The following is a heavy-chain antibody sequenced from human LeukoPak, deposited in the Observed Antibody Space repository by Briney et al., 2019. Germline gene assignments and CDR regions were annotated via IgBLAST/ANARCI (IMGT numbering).Heavy chain of an antibody. V-gene: IGHV3-7*01. CDR2: IKLDGSEK. CDR3: ARGHYGMDV. Sequence: GSLRLSCAASEFPFCSYLMTWVRQTARKGLEWVANIKLDGSEKSYVDSVKGRFTISRDNAKNSLYLQMNDLRVDDTALYYCARGHYGMDVWGQGTTVTVSS. CDR1: EFPFCSYL. J-gene: IGHJ6*02.